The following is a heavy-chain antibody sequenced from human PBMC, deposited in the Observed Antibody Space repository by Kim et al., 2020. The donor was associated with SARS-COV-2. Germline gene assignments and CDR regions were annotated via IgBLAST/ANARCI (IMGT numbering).Heavy chain of an antibody. J-gene: IGHJ6*02. V-gene: IGHV4-34*01. CDR2: INHSGST. CDR3: ARVPTVFWSGPYYYYGMDV. CDR1: GGSFSGYY. Sequence: SETLSLTCAVYGGSFSGYYWSWIRQPPGKGLEWIGEINHSGSTNYNPSLKSRVTISVDTSKNQFSLKLSSVTAADTAVYYCARVPTVFWSGPYYYYGMDVWGQGTTVTVSS. D-gene: IGHD3-3*01.